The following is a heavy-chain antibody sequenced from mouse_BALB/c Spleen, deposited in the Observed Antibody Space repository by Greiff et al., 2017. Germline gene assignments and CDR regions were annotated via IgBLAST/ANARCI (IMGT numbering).Heavy chain of an antibody. CDR2: INPDSSTI. CDR1: GFDFSRYW. V-gene: IGHV4-1*02. D-gene: IGHD1-1*01. CDR3: ARPYYGSSYEYFDV. Sequence: EVKLQESGGGLVQPGGSLKLSCAASGFDFSRYWMSWVRQAPGKGLEWIGEINPDSSTINYTPSLKDKFIISRDNAKNTLYLQMSKVRSEDTALYYCARPYYGSSYEYFDVWGAGTTVTVSS. J-gene: IGHJ1*01.